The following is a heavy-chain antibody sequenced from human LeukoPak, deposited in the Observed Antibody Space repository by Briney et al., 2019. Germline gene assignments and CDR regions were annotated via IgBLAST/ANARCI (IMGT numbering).Heavy chain of an antibody. Sequence: ASVKVSCKASGYTFTSYDINWVRQAPGQGLEWMGWISAYNGNTNYAQKLQGRVTMTTDTSTSTAYMELRSLRSDDTAVYYCARVPAPGGDYYDSSGYYLYYYGMDVWGQGTTVTVSS. CDR2: ISAYNGNT. V-gene: IGHV1-18*01. CDR1: GYTFTSYD. D-gene: IGHD3-22*01. J-gene: IGHJ6*02. CDR3: ARVPAPGGDYYDSSGYYLYYYGMDV.